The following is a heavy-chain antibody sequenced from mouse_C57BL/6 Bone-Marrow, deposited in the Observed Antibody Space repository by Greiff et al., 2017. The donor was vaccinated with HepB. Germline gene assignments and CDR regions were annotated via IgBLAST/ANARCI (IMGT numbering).Heavy chain of an antibody. Sequence: VKVVESGAELVKPGASVKMSCKASGYTFTTYPIEWMKQNHGKSLEWIGNFHPYNDDTKYNEKFKGKATLTVEKSSSTVYLELSRLTSDDSAVYYCARGSDYAWFAYWGQGTLVTVSA. CDR1: GYTFTTYP. D-gene: IGHD2-4*01. V-gene: IGHV1-47*01. CDR2: FHPYNDDT. CDR3: ARGSDYAWFAY. J-gene: IGHJ3*01.